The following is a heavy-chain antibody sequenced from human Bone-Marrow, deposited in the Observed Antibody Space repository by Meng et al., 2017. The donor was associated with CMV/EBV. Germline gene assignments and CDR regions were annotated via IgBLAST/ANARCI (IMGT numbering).Heavy chain of an antibody. CDR3: ASAVVPAATYYYYYGMDV. CDR2: IKQDGSEK. D-gene: IGHD2-2*01. CDR1: GFTFSSYW. Sequence: GGSLRLSCAASGFTFSSYWMSWVRQAPGKGLEWVANIKQDGSEKYYVDSVKGRFTISRDNAKNSLYLQMNSLRAEDTAVYYCASAVVPAATYYYYYGMDVWGQGTTVTVSS. V-gene: IGHV3-7*01. J-gene: IGHJ6*02.